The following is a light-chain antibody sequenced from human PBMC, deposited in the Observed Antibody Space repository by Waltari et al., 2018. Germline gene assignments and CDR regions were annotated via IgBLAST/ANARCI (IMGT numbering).Light chain of an antibody. CDR3: QQYGSSPPVT. CDR2: GAS. V-gene: IGKV3-20*01. Sequence: EIVLTPSPGTLSLSPGERATLYCRASQSVSSSYLAWYQQKPGQAPRLLIYGASSRATGIPDRFSGSGSGTDFTLTISRLEPEDFAVYYCQQYGSSPPVTFGPGTKVDIK. CDR1: QSVSSSY. J-gene: IGKJ3*01.